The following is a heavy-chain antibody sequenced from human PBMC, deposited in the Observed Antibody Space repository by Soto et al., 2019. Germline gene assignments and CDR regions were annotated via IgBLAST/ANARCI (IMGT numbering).Heavy chain of an antibody. CDR3: ALSGGIVATTNYYYYYGMDV. CDR2: IIPIFGTA. Sequence: SVNVSCKASGGTFSSYSISWVRQAPGQGLECMGGIIPIFGTANYAQKFQGRVTITADKSTSTAYMELSSLRSEDTAVYYCALSGGIVATTNYYYYYGMDVWGQGTTVTVSS. J-gene: IGHJ6*02. V-gene: IGHV1-69*06. CDR1: GGTFSSYS. D-gene: IGHD5-12*01.